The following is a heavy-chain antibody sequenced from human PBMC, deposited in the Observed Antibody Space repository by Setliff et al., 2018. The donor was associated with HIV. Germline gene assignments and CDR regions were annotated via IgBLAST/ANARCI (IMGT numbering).Heavy chain of an antibody. Sequence: SETLSLTCTVSGGSISTSNCYWGWVRQPPGKGLEWVGNVDYTGSTYYNPSLKSRVTISVDTSKNQFSLRLNSVTAADTAVYYCARQGNIVLVTSFDYWGQGTLVTVSS. J-gene: IGHJ4*02. V-gene: IGHV4-39*01. D-gene: IGHD2-21*02. CDR1: GGSISTSNCY. CDR2: VDYTGST. CDR3: ARQGNIVLVTSFDY.